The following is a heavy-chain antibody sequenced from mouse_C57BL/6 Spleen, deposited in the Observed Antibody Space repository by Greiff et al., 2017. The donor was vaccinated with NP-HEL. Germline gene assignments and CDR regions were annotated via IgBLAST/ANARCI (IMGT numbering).Heavy chain of an antibody. J-gene: IGHJ1*03. Sequence: QVQLQQPGTELVKPGASVKLSCKASGYTFTSYWMHWVKQRPGPGLEWIGNINPSNGGTSYNEKFKSKATLTVDKSSSTAYMQLSSLTSGDSAVYYLASSYGNYGDWYFDVWGTGTTVTVAA. CDR2: INPSNGGT. CDR3: ASSYGNYGDWYFDV. V-gene: IGHV1-53*01. D-gene: IGHD2-1*01. CDR1: GYTFTSYW.